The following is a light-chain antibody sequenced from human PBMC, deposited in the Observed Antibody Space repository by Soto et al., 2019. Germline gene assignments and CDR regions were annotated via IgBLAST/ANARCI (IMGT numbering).Light chain of an antibody. V-gene: IGLV2-14*01. CDR1: SSDVGGYNY. Sequence: ALTQPASVSGSPGQSITISCTGTSSDVGGYNYVSWYQQHPGKAPKFMVYDVSNRPSGVSNRFSGSKSGNTASLTISGLQAEDEADYYCSSYTTSNTRQIVFGTGTKATVL. CDR3: SSYTTSNTRQIV. J-gene: IGLJ1*01. CDR2: DVS.